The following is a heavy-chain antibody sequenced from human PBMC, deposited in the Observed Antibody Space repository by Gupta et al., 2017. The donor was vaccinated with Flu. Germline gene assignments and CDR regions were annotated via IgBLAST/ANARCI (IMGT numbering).Heavy chain of an antibody. CDR3: AREFPCGGDCYFLDY. CDR1: GGTFSSES. D-gene: IGHD2-21*02. CDR2: ILPIIGAT. Sequence: QVQLVQSGAEVKKPGSSVKVSCKASGGTFSSESITWVRQAPGQGLEWLGGILPIIGATNYAQKFQGRITITADESTTTAYMELSSLRSDDTAVYYCAREFPCGGDCYFLDYWGQGTLVSVSS. V-gene: IGHV1-69*01. J-gene: IGHJ4*02.